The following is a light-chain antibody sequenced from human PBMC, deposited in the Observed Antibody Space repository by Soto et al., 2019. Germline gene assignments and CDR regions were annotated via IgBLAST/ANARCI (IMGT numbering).Light chain of an antibody. V-gene: IGKV1-39*01. CDR2: AAS. J-gene: IGKJ5*01. CDR1: ESISRH. Sequence: DIQMSQSPSSRSASVVDRVTITFRAAESISRHLNWYQQKPGRAPDLLIYAASTLQNGVPSRFTGSGSGTEFTLTITGLQLEDFATYYCQQDYSTLATFGQGTRLEIK. CDR3: QQDYSTLAT.